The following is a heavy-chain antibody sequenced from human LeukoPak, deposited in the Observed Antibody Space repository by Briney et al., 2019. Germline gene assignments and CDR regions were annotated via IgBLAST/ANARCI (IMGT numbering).Heavy chain of an antibody. V-gene: IGHV4-4*07. CDR2: IYSSGTT. J-gene: IGHJ4*02. CDR3: ARGGGWLQFGPFDY. D-gene: IGHD5-24*01. CDR1: GGSISSYY. Sequence: SETLSLTCTVSGGSISSYYWSWIRQPAGKGLEWIGRIYSSGTTNYNPSLKSRVTMLVDTSKNQFSLKLSSVTAADTAVYYCARGGGWLQFGPFDYWGQGTLVTVSS.